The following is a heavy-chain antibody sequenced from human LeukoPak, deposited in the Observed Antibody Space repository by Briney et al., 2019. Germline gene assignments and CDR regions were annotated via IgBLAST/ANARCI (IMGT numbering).Heavy chain of an antibody. CDR3: ARGRYVLRYFDWSQPRYYYYGMDV. V-gene: IGHV4-34*01. J-gene: IGHJ6*02. CDR1: GGSFSGYY. D-gene: IGHD3-9*01. CDR2: INHSGST. Sequence: PSETLSLTCAVYGGSFSGYYWSWIRQPPGKGLEWIGEINHSGSTNYNPSLKSRVTISVDTSKNQFSLNLSSVTAADTAVYYCARGRYVLRYFDWSQPRYYYYGMDVWGQGTTVTVPS.